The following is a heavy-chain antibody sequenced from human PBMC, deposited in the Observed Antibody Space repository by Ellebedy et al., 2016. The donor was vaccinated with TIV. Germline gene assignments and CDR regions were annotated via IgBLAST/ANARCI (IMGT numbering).Heavy chain of an antibody. V-gene: IGHV1-24*01. CDR1: GYTLTELS. CDR3: ATDHYGSGSYFDY. D-gene: IGHD3-10*01. Sequence: ASVKVSXXVSGYTLTELSMHWVRQAPGKGLEWMGGFDPGDGETIYAQKFQGRVTMTEDTSTGTAYMELSSLRSEDTAVYYCATDHYGSGSYFDYWGQGTLVTVSS. J-gene: IGHJ4*02. CDR2: FDPGDGET.